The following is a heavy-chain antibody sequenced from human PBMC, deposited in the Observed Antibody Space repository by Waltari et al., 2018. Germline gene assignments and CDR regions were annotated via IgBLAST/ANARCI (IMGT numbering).Heavy chain of an antibody. J-gene: IGHJ4*02. CDR3: ARGGIAVAGTRAGYFDY. CDR2: INHSGST. CDR1: GGSFSGYY. Sequence: QVQLQQWGAGLLKPSETLSLTCAVYGGSFSGYYWSWIRQPPGKGLEWIGEINHSGSTNYNPSLKSRVTISVDTSKNQFSLKLSSVTAADTAVYYWARGGIAVAGTRAGYFDYWGQGTLVTVSS. D-gene: IGHD6-19*01. V-gene: IGHV4-34*01.